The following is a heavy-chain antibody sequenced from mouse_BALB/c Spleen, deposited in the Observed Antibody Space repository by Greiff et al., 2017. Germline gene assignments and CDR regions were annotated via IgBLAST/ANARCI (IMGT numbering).Heavy chain of an antibody. Sequence: VQLQQSGAELVRPGTSVKISCKASGYTFTNYWLGWVKQRPGHGLEWIGYIYPGGGYTNYNGKFKGKATLTADKYSSTAYMQLSSLTSEDSAVYFCASGTAYAMDYWGQGTTVTVSS. CDR1: GYTFTNYW. J-gene: IGHJ4*01. CDR2: IYPGGGYT. D-gene: IGHD4-1*01. CDR3: ASGTAYAMDY. V-gene: IGHV1-63*01.